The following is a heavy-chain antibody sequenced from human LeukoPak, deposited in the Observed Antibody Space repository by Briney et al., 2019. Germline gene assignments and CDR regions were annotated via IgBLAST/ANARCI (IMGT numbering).Heavy chain of an antibody. D-gene: IGHD1-26*01. CDR1: GYTFTTYY. CDR3: VRKVGSGFDY. V-gene: IGHV1-46*01. CDR2: INPSGGRT. Sequence: ASVKVSCKPSGYTFTTYYIHWVRQAPGQGLEWMGMINPSGGRTRFAQKFEGRVTMTRDTSTSTVYMELSSLRSDDTAVYYCVRKVGSGFDYWGQGNLVTVSS. J-gene: IGHJ4*02.